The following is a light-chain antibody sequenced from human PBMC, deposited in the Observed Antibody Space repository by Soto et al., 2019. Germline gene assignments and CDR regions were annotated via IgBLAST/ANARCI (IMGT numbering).Light chain of an antibody. CDR3: QQYYNIPAWT. Sequence: DIVVTQSPDSLAVSLGERATINCRSSQTLLYSSNNKNYLAWYQQKPGQPPKLLIYWASTRESGVPDRFSGSGSVTDFTLTISSLQAEDVAIYYCQQYYNIPAWTFGQGTKVEIK. J-gene: IGKJ1*01. V-gene: IGKV4-1*01. CDR1: QTLLYSSNNKNY. CDR2: WAS.